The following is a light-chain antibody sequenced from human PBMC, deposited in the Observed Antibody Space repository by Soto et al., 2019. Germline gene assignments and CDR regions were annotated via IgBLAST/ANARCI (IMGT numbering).Light chain of an antibody. CDR2: DAS. V-gene: IGKV1-5*01. CDR1: QNIGRW. Sequence: DIQMTQSPSSLSASVGDRVTITCRASQNIGRWLAWYQQKPGKAPKLMIYDASTLISGVPSRFSGSGSGTEFTLTISSLQPDDFTTYYCQQYNLHAPATFGQATMVEIK. J-gene: IGKJ1*01. CDR3: QQYNLHAPAT.